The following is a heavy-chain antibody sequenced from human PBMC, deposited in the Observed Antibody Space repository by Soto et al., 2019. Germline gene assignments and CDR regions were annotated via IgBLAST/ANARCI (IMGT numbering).Heavy chain of an antibody. CDR2: IIPILGIA. V-gene: IGHV1-69*02. CDR3: ARGETGDSSYYYYYGMDV. J-gene: IGHJ6*02. Sequence: QVQLVQSGAEVKKPGSSVKVSCKASGGTFSSYTISWVRQAPGQGLEWMGRIIPILGIANYAQKFQGRVTITADKSTSTAYMELSSLRSEDTAVYDCARGETGDSSYYYYYGMDVWGQGTTGTVS. CDR1: GGTFSSYT. D-gene: IGHD7-27*01.